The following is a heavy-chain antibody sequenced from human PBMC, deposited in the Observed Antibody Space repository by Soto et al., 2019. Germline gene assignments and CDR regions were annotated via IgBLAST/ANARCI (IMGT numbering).Heavy chain of an antibody. Sequence: QITLKESGPTLVKPTQTLTLTCTFSGFSLSNSGVSVGWIRQPPGKALECLALIYCDDDKRYSPSLKRRLTITKDTTKNQVVLRMTNMDPVDTATYYCAHSRCGGDCLQSYPSHYYYGMDVWGQGTTVTVSS. CDR2: IYCDDDK. CDR3: AHSRCGGDCLQSYPSHYYYGMDV. J-gene: IGHJ6*02. V-gene: IGHV2-5*02. CDR1: GFSLSNSGVS. D-gene: IGHD2-21*02.